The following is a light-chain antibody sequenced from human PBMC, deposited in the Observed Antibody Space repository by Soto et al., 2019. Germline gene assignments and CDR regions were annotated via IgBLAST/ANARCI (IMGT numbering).Light chain of an antibody. CDR1: SSGVGGYNY. CDR2: NVS. Sequence: QSVLTQPASVSGSPGQSITISCTGTSSGVGGYNYVAWYQQHPGKAPKLLIYNVSNRPSGVSNRFSGSKSGNTASLTISGLQDEDEADYYCTSYTNRYTYVFGTGTKVTVL. V-gene: IGLV2-14*01. CDR3: TSYTNRYTYV. J-gene: IGLJ1*01.